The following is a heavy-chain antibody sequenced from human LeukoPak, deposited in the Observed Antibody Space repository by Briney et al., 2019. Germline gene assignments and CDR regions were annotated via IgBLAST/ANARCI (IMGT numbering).Heavy chain of an antibody. CDR1: GFTFSRYW. V-gene: IGHV3-74*01. Sequence: PGGSLRLSCEASGFTFSRYWMHWVRPAPGKGLVWVCRIKNDGKTTYADSVKRRFTISIDNAKNRVSLHMHSLRAEDAGVYYCARAQSEVGGYYPEYFRHWGQGTLVTVSS. D-gene: IGHD3-22*01. J-gene: IGHJ1*01. CDR2: IKNDGKT. CDR3: ARAQSEVGGYYPEYFRH.